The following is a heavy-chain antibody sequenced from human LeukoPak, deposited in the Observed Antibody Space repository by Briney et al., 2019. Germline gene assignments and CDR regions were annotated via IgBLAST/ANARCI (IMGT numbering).Heavy chain of an antibody. D-gene: IGHD2-2*01. CDR3: ARARTYYYYYYMDV. CDR2: ISAYNGNT. CDR1: GYTFTSYG. V-gene: IGHV1-18*01. J-gene: IGHJ6*03. Sequence: ASVKVSCKASGYTFTSYGISWVRQAPGQGLEWMGWISAYNGNTNYAQKFQGRVTITADESTSTAYMELSSLRSEDTAVYYCARARTYYYYYYMDVWGKGTTVTVSS.